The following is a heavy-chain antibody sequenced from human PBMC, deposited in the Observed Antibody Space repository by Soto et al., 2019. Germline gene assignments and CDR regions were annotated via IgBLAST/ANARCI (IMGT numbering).Heavy chain of an antibody. CDR1: GGTFSSYA. V-gene: IGHV1-69*13. Sequence: GASVKVSCKASGGTFSSYAISWVRQAPGQGLEWMGGIIPIFGTANYAQKFQGRVTITADESMSTAYMELSSLRSEDTAVYYCASRKSVYYYDSSGYFDYWGQGTLVTV. CDR3: ASRKSVYYYDSSGYFDY. D-gene: IGHD3-22*01. CDR2: IIPIFGTA. J-gene: IGHJ4*02.